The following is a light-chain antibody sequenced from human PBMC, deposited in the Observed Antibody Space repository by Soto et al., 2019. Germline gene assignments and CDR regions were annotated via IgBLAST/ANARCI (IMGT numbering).Light chain of an antibody. CDR1: SSNIGAGYD. Sequence: QSVLTQPPSVSGAPGQRVTISCTGSSSNIGAGYDVHWYQQLPGKAPKLLIYGNNNRPSGVPDRFSGSKSGNSASLAINGLRADDEADYYCSLYTSENAYVFGTGTKVTVL. J-gene: IGLJ1*01. CDR3: SLYTSENAYV. V-gene: IGLV1-40*01. CDR2: GNN.